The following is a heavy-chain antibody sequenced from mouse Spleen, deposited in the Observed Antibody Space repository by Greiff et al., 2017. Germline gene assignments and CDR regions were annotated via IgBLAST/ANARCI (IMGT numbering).Heavy chain of an antibody. CDR1: GYTFTSYW. D-gene: IGHD2-1*01. V-gene: IGHV1-64*01. CDR2: IHPNSGST. CDR3: ARNYGNSYWYFDV. Sequence: QVQLQQSGAELVKPGASVKLSCKASGYTFTSYWMHWVKQRPGQGLEWIGMIHPNSGSTNYNEKFKSKATLTVDKSSSTAYMQLSSLTYEDSAVYYCARNYGNSYWYFDVWGAGTTVTVSS. J-gene: IGHJ1*01.